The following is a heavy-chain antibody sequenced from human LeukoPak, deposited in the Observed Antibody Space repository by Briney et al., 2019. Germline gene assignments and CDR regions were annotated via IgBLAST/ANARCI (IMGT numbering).Heavy chain of an antibody. D-gene: IGHD6-13*01. CDR3: AKDRGYSSSPYYFDY. J-gene: IGHJ4*02. Sequence: GGSLRLSCAASGFTFSSYAMSWVRQAPGKGLEWVSGIRESGGDARYADSAKGLFTISRDNSKNTLYLQMNSLRAEDTAVYYCAKDRGYSSSPYYFDYWGQGTLVTVSS. CDR2: IRESGGDA. V-gene: IGHV3-23*01. CDR1: GFTFSSYA.